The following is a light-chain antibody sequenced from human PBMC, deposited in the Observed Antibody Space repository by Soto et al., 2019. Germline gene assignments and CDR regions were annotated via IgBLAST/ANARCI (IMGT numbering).Light chain of an antibody. CDR1: SSDVGNYNS. J-gene: IGLJ1*01. CDR3: SSYTSSTTYV. CDR2: DVS. Sequence: QSVLTQPASVSGSPGQSITISCARTSSDVGNYNSVSWYQHHPGKAPKLMIYDVSNRPSGVSNRFSGSKSGNTASLTISGLQAEDESDYYCSSYTSSTTYVFGSGTKVTVL. V-gene: IGLV2-14*03.